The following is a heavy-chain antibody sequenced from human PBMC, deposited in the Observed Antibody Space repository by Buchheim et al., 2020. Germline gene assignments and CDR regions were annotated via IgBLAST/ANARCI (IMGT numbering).Heavy chain of an antibody. V-gene: IGHV4-59*01. CDR3: ARVAYSSSLSHFDY. D-gene: IGHD6-6*01. CDR1: GGSISSYY. CDR2: INYSRST. Sequence: QVQLQESGPGLVKPSETLSLSCTVSGGSISSYYWSWIRQPPGKGLEWIGYINYSRSTKYNPSLKSRVTISVDTSKNQFSLKLSSVTAADTAVYYCARVAYSSSLSHFDYWGQGTL. J-gene: IGHJ4*02.